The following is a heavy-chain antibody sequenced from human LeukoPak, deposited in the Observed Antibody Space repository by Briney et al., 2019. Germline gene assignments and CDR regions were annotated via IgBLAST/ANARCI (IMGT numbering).Heavy chain of an antibody. CDR1: GYQINSGYI. CDR2: SCHGGST. CDR3: ARDLLSGVDSGVYTYYYMDV. Sequence: SETLSLTCAVSGYQINSGYIWCWLRQSPGKVLEWTASSCHGGSTYYTQSLKSRFTISGDTSKNQFSLLLNSVTAADTAVYYCARDLLSGVDSGVYTYYYMDVWGKGTPVSVSS. J-gene: IGHJ6*03. V-gene: IGHV4-38-2*02. D-gene: IGHD2-21*02.